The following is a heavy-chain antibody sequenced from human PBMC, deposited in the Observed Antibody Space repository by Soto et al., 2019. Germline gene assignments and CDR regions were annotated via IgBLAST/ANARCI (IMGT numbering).Heavy chain of an antibody. CDR3: AREDYDILTGYLSYYYYMDV. V-gene: IGHV1-69*08. Sequence: QVQLVQSGAEVKKPGSSVKVSCKASGGTFSSYTISWVRQAPGQGLEWMGRIIPLLGIANYAQKFQGRVTITADKSTSTAYMELSSLRSEDTAVYYCAREDYDILTGYLSYYYYMDVWGKGTTVTVSS. CDR1: GGTFSSYT. J-gene: IGHJ6*03. D-gene: IGHD3-9*01. CDR2: IIPLLGIA.